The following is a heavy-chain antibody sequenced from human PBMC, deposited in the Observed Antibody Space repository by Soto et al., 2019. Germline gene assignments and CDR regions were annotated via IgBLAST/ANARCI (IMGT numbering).Heavy chain of an antibody. CDR1: GFSLTTSGVG. Sequence: QITLKESGPTLVKPTQTLTLTCTFSGFSLTTSGVGVGWIRQPPGKALEWLALIYWDDDKRYSPSLKRRLTSTTNTSTNKVVLTMTNMGPADTATYSFAHRTTTVTWWFDPWGQGSLVTVSS. D-gene: IGHD4-17*01. CDR2: IYWDDDK. CDR3: AHRTTTVTWWFDP. V-gene: IGHV2-5*02. J-gene: IGHJ5*02.